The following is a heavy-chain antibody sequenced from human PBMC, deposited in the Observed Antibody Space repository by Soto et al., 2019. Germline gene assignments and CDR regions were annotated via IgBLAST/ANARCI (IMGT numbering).Heavy chain of an antibody. D-gene: IGHD1-1*01. Sequence: GGSLRLSCTGSGFPFDDFAINWVRQAPGKGLEWVSTVSPGGDVSHYTDSVKGRFTISRDNSRRTLHLQMDSLRAEDTAVYFCVRGATTATSNWGYCDGWGQGTVVTVSS. V-gene: IGHV3-23*01. J-gene: IGHJ3*01. CDR1: GFPFDDFA. CDR2: VSPGGDVS. CDR3: VRGATTATSNWGYCDG.